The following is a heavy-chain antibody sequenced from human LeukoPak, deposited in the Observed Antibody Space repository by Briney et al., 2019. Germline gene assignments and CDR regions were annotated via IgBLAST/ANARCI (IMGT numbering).Heavy chain of an antibody. CDR3: AKSHGHSYGFDH. Sequence: GGSLRLSCAASGFTFSNYWMTWVRQAPGKGLEWVANIKQDGSEKYYVDSVKGRFTISRDNSKNTLYLQMNSLRAEDTAVYYRAKSHGHSYGFDHWGQGTLVTVSS. CDR1: GFTFSNYW. CDR2: IKQDGSEK. D-gene: IGHD5-18*01. V-gene: IGHV3-7*01. J-gene: IGHJ4*02.